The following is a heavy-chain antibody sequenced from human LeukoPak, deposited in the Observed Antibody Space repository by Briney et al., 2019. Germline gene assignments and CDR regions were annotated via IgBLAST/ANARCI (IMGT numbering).Heavy chain of an antibody. CDR1: GYTFTNFY. CDR2: NNPSGGST. J-gene: IGHJ4*02. Sequence: ASVKVSCKASGYTFTNFYMHWVRQAPGQGLEWMGLNNPSGGSTSYAQKFQGRVAMTRDTSTSTVYMELSSLRSEDTAVYYCARAHSGSYPGYWGQGTLLTVSS. V-gene: IGHV1-46*01. D-gene: IGHD1-26*01. CDR3: ARAHSGSYPGY.